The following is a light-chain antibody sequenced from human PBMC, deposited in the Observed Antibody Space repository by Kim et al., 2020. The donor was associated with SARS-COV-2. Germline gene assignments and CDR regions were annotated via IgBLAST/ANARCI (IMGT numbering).Light chain of an antibody. V-gene: IGKV1-39*01. J-gene: IGKJ4*01. CDR3: QQSYTPPLT. CDR1: QNIANF. Sequence: ASLGDRVTITCRAGQNIANFLNWDLQRPGKAPQLLIYAASNLQTGVPSRFSGSGSATDFALTISNLQPEDFGTYYCQQSYTPPLTFGGGTKVDIK. CDR2: AAS.